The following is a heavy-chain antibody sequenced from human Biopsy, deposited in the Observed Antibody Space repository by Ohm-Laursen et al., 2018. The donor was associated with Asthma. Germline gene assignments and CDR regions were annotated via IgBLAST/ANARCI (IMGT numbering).Heavy chain of an antibody. J-gene: IGHJ6*02. CDR1: GGSMTPTSHN. CDR3: ARRITIFGVVQKDHGMDA. Sequence: SDTLSLTCTVSGGSMTPTSHNWDWIRQAPGKGLEWIGYISYGGKTSYNPSLKNRVTISRDTSKNQFSLRLTSVTAADTAVYFCARRITIFGVVQKDHGMDAWGQGTTVIVSS. CDR2: ISYGGKT. V-gene: IGHV4-39*01. D-gene: IGHD3-3*01.